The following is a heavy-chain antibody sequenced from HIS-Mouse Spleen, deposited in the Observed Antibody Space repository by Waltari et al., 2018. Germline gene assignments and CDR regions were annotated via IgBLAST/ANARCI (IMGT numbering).Heavy chain of an antibody. D-gene: IGHD1-1*01. CDR3: AREPHLQLELAFDI. V-gene: IGHV4-38-2*02. CDR1: GYSISSGYY. J-gene: IGHJ3*02. Sequence: QVQLQESGPGLVKPSETLSLTCTVSGYSISSGYYWGWIRQPPGKGLEWFGSIYHSGRPYYNPSLKSRVTISVDTSKNPFSLKLSSVTAADTVVYYCAREPHLQLELAFDIWGQGTMVTVSS. CDR2: IYHSGRP.